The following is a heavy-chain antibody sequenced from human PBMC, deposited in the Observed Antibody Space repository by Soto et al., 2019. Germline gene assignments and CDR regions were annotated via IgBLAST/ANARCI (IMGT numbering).Heavy chain of an antibody. J-gene: IGHJ3*02. D-gene: IGHD2-2*02. V-gene: IGHV3-48*03. Sequence: GGSLRLSCAASGFTFSSYEMNWVRQAPGKGLEWVSYISSSGSTIYYADSVKGRFTISRDNAKNSLYLQMNSLRAEDTAVYYCATYCSSTSCYRAFDIWGQGTMVTVS. CDR1: GFTFSSYE. CDR2: ISSSGSTI. CDR3: ATYCSSTSCYRAFDI.